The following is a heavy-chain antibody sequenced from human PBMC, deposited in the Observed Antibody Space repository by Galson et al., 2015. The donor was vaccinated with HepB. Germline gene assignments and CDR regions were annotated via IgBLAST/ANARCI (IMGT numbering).Heavy chain of an antibody. V-gene: IGHV3-64D*06. D-gene: IGHD5-24*01. CDR3: VKSGDKWLQFSHNFDN. CDR1: GFTFSSYA. CDR2: ISRSGDTT. Sequence: SLRLSCAASGFTFSSYAMHWVRQAPGKGLEYVSAISRSGDTTYYADSVKGRFTISRDNSKNTPYFQMSSLRAEDTAMYYCVKSGDKWLQFSHNFDNWGQGTLVTVSS. J-gene: IGHJ4*02.